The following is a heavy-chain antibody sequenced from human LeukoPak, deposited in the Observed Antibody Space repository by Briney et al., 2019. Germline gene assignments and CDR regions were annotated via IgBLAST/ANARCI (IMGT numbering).Heavy chain of an antibody. CDR2: INTNTGNP. D-gene: IGHD1-1*01. J-gene: IGHJ6*02. CDR1: GYTFTSYA. V-gene: IGHV7-4-1*02. CDR3: ARAPGRLAYYYGMDV. Sequence: VASVKVSCKASGYTFTSYAMNWVRQAPGQGLEWMGWINTNTGNPTYAQGFTGRFVFCLDTSVSTAYLQISSLKAGDTAVYYCARAPGRLAYYYGMDVWGQGTTVTVSS.